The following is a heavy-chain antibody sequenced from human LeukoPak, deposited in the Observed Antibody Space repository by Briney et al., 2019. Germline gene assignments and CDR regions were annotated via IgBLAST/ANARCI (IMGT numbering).Heavy chain of an antibody. J-gene: IGHJ4*02. Sequence: GGSLRLSCAASGFTFSSYVMTWVRQAPGIGLEWVSTISVGGGSTYYADSVKGRFTVSRDNSKNTLHLQMNSLRVGDTAVYYCVTRGTTGTKYLEHWGQGTLVTVSS. CDR2: ISVGGGST. V-gene: IGHV3-23*01. D-gene: IGHD1-1*01. CDR3: VTRGTTGTKYLEH. CDR1: GFTFSSYV.